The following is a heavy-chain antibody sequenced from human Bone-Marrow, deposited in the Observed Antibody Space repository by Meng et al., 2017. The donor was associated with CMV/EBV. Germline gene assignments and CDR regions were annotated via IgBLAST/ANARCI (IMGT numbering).Heavy chain of an antibody. CDR2: ISSSSSYI. V-gene: IGHV3-21*01. CDR3: AGATTIFGVVKNNYFDY. Sequence: GGSLRLSCAASGFTFSSYSMNWVRKAPGKGLEWVSSISSSSSYIYYADSVKDRFTITRENATNSLYLQMNSLRAEDTAVYYCAGATTIFGVVKNNYFDYWGQGTLVTVSS. CDR1: GFTFSSYS. J-gene: IGHJ4*02. D-gene: IGHD3-3*01.